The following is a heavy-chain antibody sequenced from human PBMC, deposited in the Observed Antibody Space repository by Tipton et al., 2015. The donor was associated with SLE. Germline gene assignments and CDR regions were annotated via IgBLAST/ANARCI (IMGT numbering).Heavy chain of an antibody. CDR3: AREESWYHYFDY. CDR1: GGSISSHY. V-gene: IGHV4-59*11. J-gene: IGHJ4*02. CDR2: IYYSGST. Sequence: LRLSCTVSGGSISSHYWSWIRQPPGKGLEWIGYIYYSGSTNYNPSLKSRVTISVDTSKNQFSLKLSSVTAADTAVYYCAREESWYHYFDYWGQGTLVTVSS. D-gene: IGHD6-13*01.